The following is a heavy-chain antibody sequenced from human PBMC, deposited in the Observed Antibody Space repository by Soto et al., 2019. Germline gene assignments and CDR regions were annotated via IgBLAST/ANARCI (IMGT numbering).Heavy chain of an antibody. CDR3: ARVGVLRYFDWPEPDY. CDR1: GYTFTSTW. Sequence: GASVKVSCKASGYTFTSTWMHWVRQAPGQGLEWMGIINPYGGAATYAEKFQGRVTMTRDTSTATDYMELSSLRSEDTAVYYCARVGVLRYFDWPEPDYWGQGTLVTVSS. J-gene: IGHJ4*02. CDR2: INPYGGAA. V-gene: IGHV1-46*01. D-gene: IGHD3-9*01.